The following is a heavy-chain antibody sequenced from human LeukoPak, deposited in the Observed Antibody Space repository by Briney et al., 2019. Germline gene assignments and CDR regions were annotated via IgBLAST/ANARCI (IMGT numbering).Heavy chain of an antibody. CDR3: ASLTPTYYDILTGYYNRWFDP. Sequence: SETLSLTCAVYGGSFSGYYWSWIRQPPGKGLEWIGYIYYSGSTYYNPSLKSRVTISVDTSKNQFSLKLSSVTAADTAVYYCASLTPTYYDILTGYYNRWFDPWGQGTLVTVSS. CDR2: IYYSGST. J-gene: IGHJ5*02. D-gene: IGHD3-9*01. V-gene: IGHV4-34*09. CDR1: GGSFSGYY.